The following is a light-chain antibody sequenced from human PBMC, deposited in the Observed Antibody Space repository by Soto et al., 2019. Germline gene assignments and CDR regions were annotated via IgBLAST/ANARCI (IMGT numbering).Light chain of an antibody. CDR2: QVT. Sequence: QSALTKPASVSGSPGQSITLACTGTSSDLAIYNYVSWYQQQPGKAPKRMIYQVTNRPSGVSNRFSGSRSGNTASLTVSGLQAEDEADYYCSYYTDSSNYVFGTGTKLTVL. CDR3: SYYTDSSNYV. CDR1: SSDLAIYNY. V-gene: IGLV2-14*01. J-gene: IGLJ1*01.